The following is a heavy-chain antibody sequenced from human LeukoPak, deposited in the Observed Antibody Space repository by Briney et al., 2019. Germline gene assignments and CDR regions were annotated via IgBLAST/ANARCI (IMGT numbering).Heavy chain of an antibody. D-gene: IGHD4-17*01. CDR3: AGTVTTFYYFDY. J-gene: IGHJ4*02. Sequence: SVKVSCKASGGTFCSYAISWVRQAPGQGLEWTGGIIPIFGTANYAQKFQGRVTITADESTSTAYMELSSLRSEDTAVYYCAGTVTTFYYFDYWGQGTLVTVSS. CDR1: GGTFCSYA. V-gene: IGHV1-69*13. CDR2: IIPIFGTA.